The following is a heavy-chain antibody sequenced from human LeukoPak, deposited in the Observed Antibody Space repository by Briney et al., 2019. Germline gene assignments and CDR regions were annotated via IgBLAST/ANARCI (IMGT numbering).Heavy chain of an antibody. CDR2: ISGTAGNT. J-gene: IGHJ4*02. CDR1: GFTFSNYA. Sequence: PGGSLRLSCAASGFTFSNYAMNWVRQAPGKGLEWVSAISGTAGNTYYADSVKGRFTISRDNSKNTLYLQMNSLRAEDTAVYYCARDHDLRVAGYFDYWGQGTLVTVSS. D-gene: IGHD6-19*01. V-gene: IGHV3-23*01. CDR3: ARDHDLRVAGYFDY.